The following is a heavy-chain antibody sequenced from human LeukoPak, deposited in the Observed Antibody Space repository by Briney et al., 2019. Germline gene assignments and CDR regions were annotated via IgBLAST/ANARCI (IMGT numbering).Heavy chain of an antibody. J-gene: IGHJ4*02. CDR1: GVTFSSYG. V-gene: IGHV3-30*03. Sequence: GGSLRLSCAASGVTFSSYGMHWVRQAPGKGLEWVALISSDGNDKLYGDTVKGRFTISRDDSKSTLYLQMNSLRAEDTAVYYCTTKVIRGDSGDDYDDWGQGTLVTVSS. CDR2: ISSDGNDK. D-gene: IGHD5-12*01. CDR3: TTKVIRGDSGDDYDD.